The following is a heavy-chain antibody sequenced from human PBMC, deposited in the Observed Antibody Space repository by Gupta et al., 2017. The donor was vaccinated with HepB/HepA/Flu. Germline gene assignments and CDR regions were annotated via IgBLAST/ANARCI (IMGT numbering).Heavy chain of an antibody. V-gene: IGHV3-49*05. CDR3: TVYCSSTICYNKPFDY. D-gene: IGHD2-2*02. J-gene: IGHJ4*02. CDR2: IRSKAYGGTT. CDR1: GFTFGDYA. Sequence: EVQLVESGGGLVKPGRSLRLSCTASGFTFGDYAMSWFRQAPGKGLEWVGFIRSKAYGGTTEYAASVKGRFTISRDDSKSIAYLQMNSLKTEETAVYYCTVYCSSTICYNKPFDYGGQGTLVTVSS.